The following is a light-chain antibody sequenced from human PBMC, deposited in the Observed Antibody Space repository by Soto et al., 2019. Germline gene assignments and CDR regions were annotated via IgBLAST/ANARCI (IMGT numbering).Light chain of an antibody. J-gene: IGKJ5*01. CDR3: QQLNSYPQT. CDR2: SAS. V-gene: IGKV1-9*01. CDR1: RGISSY. Sequence: IQLTQSPSSLSASVGDRVTITCRASRGISSYLAWYQQKPGKAPKLLVYSASTLHSGVPSRFSVSGSGPDFTLTISSLQPEDSATYFCQQLNSYPQTFGQGTRLEIK.